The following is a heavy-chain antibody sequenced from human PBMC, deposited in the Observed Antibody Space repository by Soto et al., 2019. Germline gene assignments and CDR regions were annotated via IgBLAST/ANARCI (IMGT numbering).Heavy chain of an antibody. CDR2: IDPSDSYT. V-gene: IGHV5-10-1*01. CDR1: GYSFTSYW. J-gene: IGHJ6*02. CDR3: ASRRIVGATPTYYYYYGMDV. D-gene: IGHD1-26*01. Sequence: PGESLKISCKGSGYSFTSYWISWVRQMPGKGLEWMGRIDPSDSYTNYSPSFQGHVTISADKSISTAYLQWSSLKASDTAMYYCASRRIVGATPTYYYYYGMDVWGQGTTVTVSS.